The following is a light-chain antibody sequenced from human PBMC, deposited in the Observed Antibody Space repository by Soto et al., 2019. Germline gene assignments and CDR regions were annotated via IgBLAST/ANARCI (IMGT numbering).Light chain of an antibody. CDR3: QQYAGSPRT. CDR2: SAS. J-gene: IGKJ1*01. CDR1: QNLGTLY. Sequence: EIVLTQSPGTLSLPPGERGTLSCRASQNLGTLYLAWFQQKSGQAPRLLIYSASRRATGIPDRFTGSGSGTDFTLTINRVEPEDFAVYFCQQYAGSPRTFGQGTKV. V-gene: IGKV3-20*01.